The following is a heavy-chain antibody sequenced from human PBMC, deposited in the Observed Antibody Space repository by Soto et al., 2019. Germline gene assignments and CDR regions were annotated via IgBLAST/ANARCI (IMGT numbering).Heavy chain of an antibody. D-gene: IGHD3-10*02. CDR1: GGTFSSYT. J-gene: IGHJ3*02. CDR2: IIPILGIA. CDR3: ACFVSSVAFDI. V-gene: IGHV1-69*02. Sequence: QVQLVQSGAEVKKPGSSVKVSCKASGGTFSSYTISWVRQAPGQGLEWMGRIIPILGIANYAQKFQGRVTITADKSTSTAYIELSSLRSEDTAVYYCACFVSSVAFDIWGQGTMVTVSS.